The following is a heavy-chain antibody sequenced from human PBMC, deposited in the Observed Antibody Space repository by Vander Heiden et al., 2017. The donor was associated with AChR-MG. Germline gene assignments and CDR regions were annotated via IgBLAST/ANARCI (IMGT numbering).Heavy chain of an antibody. CDR1: GGSFSGYY. J-gene: IGHJ6*02. D-gene: IGHD3-10*01. CDR3: ARGRGRVRGVILYYYYGMDV. Sequence: VQLQQWGAGLLKPSDTLSPTCAVYGGSFSGYYWSWIRQPPGKGLEWVGEINHSGSTNYNPSLKSRVTISVDTSKNQCSLKLSSVTAADTAVYYCARGRGRVRGVILYYYYGMDVWGQGTTVTVSS. V-gene: IGHV4-34*01. CDR2: INHSGST.